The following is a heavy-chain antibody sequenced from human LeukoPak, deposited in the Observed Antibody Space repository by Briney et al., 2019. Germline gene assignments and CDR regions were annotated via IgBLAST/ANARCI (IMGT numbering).Heavy chain of an antibody. J-gene: IGHJ4*02. V-gene: IGHV4-30-4*01. Sequence: SQTLSLTCTVSGGSISSGDYYWSWIRQPPGKGLEWIGYIYYSGSTYYNPSLKSRVTISVDTSKNQFSLKLSSVTAADTAVYYCATLETVAGTDTGESYYFDYWGQGTLVTVSS. CDR3: ATLETVAGTDTGESYYFDY. CDR1: GGSISSGDYY. D-gene: IGHD6-19*01. CDR2: IYYSGST.